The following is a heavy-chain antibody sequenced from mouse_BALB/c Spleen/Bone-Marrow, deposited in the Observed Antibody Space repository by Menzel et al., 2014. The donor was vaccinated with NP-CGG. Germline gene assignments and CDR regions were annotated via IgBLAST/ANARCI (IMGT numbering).Heavy chain of an antibody. V-gene: IGHV1-67*01. J-gene: IGHJ4*01. CDR1: GYTFTDYA. D-gene: IGHD2-2*01. CDR2: ISTYSGNT. Sequence: VQLQQSGPELVRPGVSVKISCKGSGYTFTDYAMHWVKQSHAKSLEWLGVISTYSGNTNYNQKFKGKATMTVDKSSSTAYMELARLTSEDSAIYYCARCGYGNYAMDYWGQGTSVTVSS. CDR3: ARCGYGNYAMDY.